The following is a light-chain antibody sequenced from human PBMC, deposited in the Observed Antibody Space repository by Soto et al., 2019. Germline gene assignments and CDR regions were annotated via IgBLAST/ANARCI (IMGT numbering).Light chain of an antibody. CDR3: HQYCLFPRYP. CDR2: GAS. CDR1: QSVNSNY. V-gene: IGKV3-20*01. J-gene: IGKJ2*01. Sequence: EIVLTQSPGTLSLSPGEAAILSCRASQSVNSNYLAWYQQKPGQAPRLLIYGASSRATGVPNRFSGSGSGTDFTLPIGSLEPEDFAVYYCHQYCLFPRYPFGQGTKLEIK.